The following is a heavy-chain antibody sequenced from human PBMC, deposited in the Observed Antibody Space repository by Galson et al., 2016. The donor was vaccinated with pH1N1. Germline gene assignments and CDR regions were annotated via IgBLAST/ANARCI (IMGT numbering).Heavy chain of an antibody. Sequence: SLRLSCAASGFTVNSNYMSWVRQAPGKGLEWVSVIYSGGSTYYADSVKGRFTISRDNSKNTLYLQMNSLRAEDTAVYYCARESRWERGYYFDYLGQGTLVTVSS. J-gene: IGHJ4*02. V-gene: IGHV3-66*02. CDR1: GFTVNSNY. CDR3: ARESRWERGYYFDY. D-gene: IGHD1-26*01. CDR2: IYSGGST.